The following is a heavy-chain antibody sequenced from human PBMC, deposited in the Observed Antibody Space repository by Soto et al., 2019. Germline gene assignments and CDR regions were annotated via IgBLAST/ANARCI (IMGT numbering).Heavy chain of an antibody. V-gene: IGHV4-38-2*01. D-gene: IGHD3-22*01. CDR3: ARDYYDSSGYYGSKYNWFDP. CDR2: TYHSGST. Sequence: ETLSLTCAVSGYSISSGYYWGWIRQPPGKGLEWIGSTYHSGSTYYNPSLKSRVTISVDTSKNQFSLKLSSVTAADTAVYYCARDYYDSSGYYGSKYNWFDPWGQGTLVTVSS. CDR1: GYSISSGYY. J-gene: IGHJ5*02.